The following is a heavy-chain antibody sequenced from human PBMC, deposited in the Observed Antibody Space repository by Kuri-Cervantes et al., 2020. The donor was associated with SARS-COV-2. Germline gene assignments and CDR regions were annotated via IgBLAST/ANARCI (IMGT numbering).Heavy chain of an antibody. D-gene: IGHD3-22*01. J-gene: IGHJ6*02. V-gene: IGHV3-33*08. CDR2: IWYDGSNK. CDR3: ARDPYYYDSTVLDV. CDR1: GFTFSSYG. Sequence: GGSLRLSCAASGFTFSSYGMHWVRQAPGKGLEWVAVIWYDGSNKYYAVSVKGRFTISRDNSKNTLYLQMNSLRAEDTAVYYCARDPYYYDSTVLDVWGQGTTVTVSS.